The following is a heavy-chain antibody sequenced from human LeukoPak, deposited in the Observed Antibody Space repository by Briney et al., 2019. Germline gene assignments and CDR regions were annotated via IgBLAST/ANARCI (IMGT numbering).Heavy chain of an antibody. CDR1: NYSISSGYY. V-gene: IGHV4-38-2*02. D-gene: IGHD6-19*01. CDR2: IDHSGST. Sequence: PSETLSLTYTVSNYSISSGYYWSWIRPPPGKGLEWIGSIDHSGSTYYNPSLKSRVTISVDTSKNQFSLKLTSVTAADTAVYYCARGGKWLYYFDYWGQGTLVTVSS. J-gene: IGHJ4*02. CDR3: ARGGKWLYYFDY.